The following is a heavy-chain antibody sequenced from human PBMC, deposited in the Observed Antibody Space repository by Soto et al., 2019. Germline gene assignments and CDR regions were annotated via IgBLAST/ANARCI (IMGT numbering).Heavy chain of an antibody. Sequence: PSETLSLTCTVSSGSMSRYYWSWIRQPPGKGLEWIGYIYYSGSTNYNPSLNSRVTISVDTSKNQFSLKLSSVTAADTAVYYCARSYRRYCSGGSCYSYYYYYMDVWGKGTTVTVSS. J-gene: IGHJ6*03. D-gene: IGHD2-15*01. V-gene: IGHV4-59*01. CDR3: ARSYRRYCSGGSCYSYYYYYMDV. CDR1: SGSMSRYY. CDR2: IYYSGST.